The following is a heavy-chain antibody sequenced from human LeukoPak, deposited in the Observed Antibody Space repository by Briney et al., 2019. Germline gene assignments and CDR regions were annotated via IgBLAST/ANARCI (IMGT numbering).Heavy chain of an antibody. CDR2: IHPSGGGT. J-gene: IGHJ4*02. CDR3: ARMAMDPAMVTNFFDL. CDR1: GYTFTDYY. D-gene: IGHD5-18*01. V-gene: IGHV1-46*01. Sequence: ASVKISCKASGYTFTDYYMYWVRQAPGQGPECMGVIHPSGGGTTYAQMFQGRVTLTKDTATSTVYIELSSLRSDDTAVYYCARMAMDPAMVTNFFDLWGQGTLLIVSA.